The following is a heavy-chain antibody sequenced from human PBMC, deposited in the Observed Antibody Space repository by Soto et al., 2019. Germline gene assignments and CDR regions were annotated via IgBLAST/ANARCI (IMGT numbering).Heavy chain of an antibody. J-gene: IGHJ4*02. V-gene: IGHV1-2*04. CDR2: INPNSGGT. Sequence: ASVKVSCKASGYTFTGYYMHWVRQAPGQGLEWMGWINPNSGGTNYAQKFQGWVTMTRDTSISTAYMELSRLRSDDPAVYYCASTSGSYPNYFPGYWRQGTLVTVSS. CDR1: GYTFTGYY. D-gene: IGHD1-26*01. CDR3: ASTSGSYPNYFPGY.